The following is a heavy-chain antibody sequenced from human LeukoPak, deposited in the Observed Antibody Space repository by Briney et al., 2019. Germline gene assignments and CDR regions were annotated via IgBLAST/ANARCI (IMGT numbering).Heavy chain of an antibody. J-gene: IGHJ6*02. CDR1: GGSIVSSTNY. Sequence: PSETLSLTCTVFGGSIVSSTNYWAWVRQPPGKGLEWIGSIFYSGNTHYNPSLKSRVTMSVDTSKNEFSLKLTSVTAADTAVYYCTRHWSEVYNYGMGVWGHGTTVTVSS. V-gene: IGHV4-39*01. CDR2: IFYSGNT. D-gene: IGHD3-3*01. CDR3: TRHWSEVYNYGMGV.